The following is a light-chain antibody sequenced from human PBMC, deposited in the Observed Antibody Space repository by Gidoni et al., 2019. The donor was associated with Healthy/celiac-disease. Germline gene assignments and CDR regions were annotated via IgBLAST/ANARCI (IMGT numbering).Light chain of an antibody. CDR2: AAA. CDR1: QGISSY. J-gene: IGKJ4*01. Sequence: AIRMTQSPSSFSASTGDRVTITCRASQGISSYLAWYQQKPGKAPKLLLYAAATFQSGVPSRFSGSGSGTDFTLTISCLQSEDFATYYCQQYYSYPLTFGGGTKVEIK. CDR3: QQYYSYPLT. V-gene: IGKV1-8*01.